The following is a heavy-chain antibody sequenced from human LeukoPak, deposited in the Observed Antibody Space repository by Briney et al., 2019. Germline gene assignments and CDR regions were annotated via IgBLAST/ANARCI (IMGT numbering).Heavy chain of an antibody. CDR2: IYYSGST. J-gene: IGHJ5*02. Sequence: SPSETLSLTCTVSGGSISSSSDYWGWIRQPSGKGQEWIGSIYYSGSTYYNPSLKSRVTISVETSKNQFSLKLKSVTAADTAVYYCARGGYYGSGNDFRFDPWGQGTLVTVSS. V-gene: IGHV4-39*07. CDR1: GGSISSSSDY. CDR3: ARGGYYGSGNDFRFDP. D-gene: IGHD3-10*01.